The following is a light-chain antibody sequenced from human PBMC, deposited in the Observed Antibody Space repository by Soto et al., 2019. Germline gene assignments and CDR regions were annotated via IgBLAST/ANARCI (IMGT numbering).Light chain of an antibody. Sequence: EIVLTQSPGTLSLSPGERATLSCRASQTVRNNYLAWYQQKPGQAPRLLIYDASSRATGIPDRFSGGGSGTDLTITISRLEPEDGEVYYCQQFSSYPLTFGGGTKVDIK. V-gene: IGKV3-20*01. J-gene: IGKJ4*01. CDR2: DAS. CDR3: QQFSSYPLT. CDR1: QTVRNNY.